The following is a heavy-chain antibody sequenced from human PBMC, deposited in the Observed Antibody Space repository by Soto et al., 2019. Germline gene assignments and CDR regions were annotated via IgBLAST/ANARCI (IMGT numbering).Heavy chain of an antibody. D-gene: IGHD5-12*01. V-gene: IGHV4-30-2*01. CDR1: GFSISSSGYS. CDR2: IYTNGTI. J-gene: IGHJ4*02. Sequence: SETLSLTCAVSGFSISSSGYSWICIRQQPGKGLEWIGYIYTNGTIFYNPSLTSRVTISVDTYNTQFSLRLSSVTAADTDVYYCATYRAYAKYYFDYWGRGTLVTVSS. CDR3: ATYRAYAKYYFDY.